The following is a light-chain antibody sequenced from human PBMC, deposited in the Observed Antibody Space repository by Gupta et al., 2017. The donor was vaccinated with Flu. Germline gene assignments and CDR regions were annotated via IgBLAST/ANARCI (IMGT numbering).Light chain of an antibody. CDR2: EVS. Sequence: SFTISCTGTRSDMGDYKYVSWYQQFPGKAPTLIISEVSYRPSGVSSRFSGSKSGNTASLTISGLQAEDEADYYCSSYSTSNTLVFGTGIQVTVL. V-gene: IGLV2-14*01. J-gene: IGLJ1*01. CDR1: RSDMGDYKY. CDR3: SSYSTSNTLV.